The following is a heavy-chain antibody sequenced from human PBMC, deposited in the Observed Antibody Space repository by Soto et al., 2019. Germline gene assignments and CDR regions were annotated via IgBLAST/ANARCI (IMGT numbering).Heavy chain of an antibody. CDR1: GGFIGNNY. V-gene: IGHV4-59*08. Sequence: LVTLSLTCTVSGGFIGNNYWSWIRQAPGKGLEWIGYIYYTGSTNYNPSFTSRLTLSIDTSKNQFSLKLTSVTAADTAVYYCASSYSNFGAGFDPWGPGTLVTVSS. J-gene: IGHJ5*02. CDR2: IYYTGST. CDR3: ASSYSNFGAGFDP. D-gene: IGHD4-4*01.